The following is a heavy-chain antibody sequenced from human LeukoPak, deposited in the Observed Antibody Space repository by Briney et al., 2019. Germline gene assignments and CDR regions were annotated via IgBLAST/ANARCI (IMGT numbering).Heavy chain of an antibody. CDR3: ARHSGGGTSSTGDFWSGSYYYYYMDV. J-gene: IGHJ6*03. Sequence: PSQTLALTCTVSGGPIDSYYWSWIRQPPGKGLEGIGYIYYTWSTEYPPSLKSRVTISVDTSKNQFSLKLSSVTAADTAVYYCARHSGGGTSSTGDFWSGSYYYYYMDVWGKGTTVTVSS. V-gene: IGHV4-59*08. CDR1: GGPIDSYY. D-gene: IGHD3-3*01. CDR2: IYYTWST.